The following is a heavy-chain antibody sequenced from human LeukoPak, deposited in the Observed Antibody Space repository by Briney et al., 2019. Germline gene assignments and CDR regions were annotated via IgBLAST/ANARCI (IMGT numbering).Heavy chain of an antibody. V-gene: IGHV3-21*01. CDR2: ISSSSSYI. D-gene: IGHD3-22*01. J-gene: IGHJ6*03. Sequence: GGSLRLSCAASGFTFSSYTMNWVRPAPGKGLEGVSSISSSSSYIYYADSVKGRFTISRDNAKNSLYLQMNSLRAEDTAVYYCARASTYYYDSSGYYGSHYYYYMDVWGKGTTVTISS. CDR1: GFTFSSYT. CDR3: ARASTYYYDSSGYYGSHYYYYMDV.